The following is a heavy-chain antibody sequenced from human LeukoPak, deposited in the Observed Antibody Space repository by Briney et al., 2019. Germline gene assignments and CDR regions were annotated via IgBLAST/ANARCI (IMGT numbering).Heavy chain of an antibody. D-gene: IGHD4-17*01. CDR2: IYSGGAT. CDR3: ARDLVIATVTTGAFDS. Sequence: GGSLRLSCVASGFTVSSKYMSWVRQAPGKGLEWVSVIYSGGATYYADSVKGRFTISRDISRNTLYLQMNALRAEDTAIYYCARDLVIATVTTGAFDSWGQGTLVTVSS. CDR1: GFTVSSKY. V-gene: IGHV3-66*01. J-gene: IGHJ4*02.